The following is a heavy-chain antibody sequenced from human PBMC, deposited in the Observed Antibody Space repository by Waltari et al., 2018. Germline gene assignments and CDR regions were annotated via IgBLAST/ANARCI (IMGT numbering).Heavy chain of an antibody. CDR2: IYPGDSDT. Sequence: EVQLVQSGAEVKKSGESLKISCKGSGYSFTSYWIGWVRQMPGKGLEWMGIIYPGDSDTRYSPSFQGQVTISADKSISTAYMELSRLRSDDTAVYYCARAMIVGLRGAFDIWGQGTMVTVSS. D-gene: IGHD3-22*01. CDR3: ARAMIVGLRGAFDI. J-gene: IGHJ3*02. V-gene: IGHV5-51*01. CDR1: GYSFTSYW.